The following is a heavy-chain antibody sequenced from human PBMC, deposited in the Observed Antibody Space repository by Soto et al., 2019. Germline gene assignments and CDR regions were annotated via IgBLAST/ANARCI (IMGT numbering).Heavy chain of an antibody. CDR2: VKNTGST. Sequence: KASETLSLTCTVSGGSISSTSYFWDWIRQPPGQGPEWIANVKNTGSTFYNTSLSSRVSIPLDTSRNQFSLKLPSVTAADTAVYYCATAKNAAFASDTTFFDYWGQGILVTVSS. D-gene: IGHD6-13*01. CDR1: GGSISSTSYF. CDR3: ATAKNAAFASDTTFFDY. V-gene: IGHV4-39*01. J-gene: IGHJ4*02.